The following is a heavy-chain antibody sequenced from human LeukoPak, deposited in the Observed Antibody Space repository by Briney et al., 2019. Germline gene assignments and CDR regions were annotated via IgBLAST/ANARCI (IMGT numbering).Heavy chain of an antibody. CDR3: AKAPTDFWSLTGDLNDY. D-gene: IGHD3-3*01. J-gene: IGHJ4*02. CDR1: GFTFSSYA. V-gene: IGHV3-23*01. Sequence: PGGSLRLSCAASGFTFSSYAMSWVRQAPGKGLEWVSAFSGSGGSTYYADSVKGRFTISRDNSKNTLYLQMNSLRAEDTAVYYCAKAPTDFWSLTGDLNDYWGQGTLVTVSS. CDR2: FSGSGGST.